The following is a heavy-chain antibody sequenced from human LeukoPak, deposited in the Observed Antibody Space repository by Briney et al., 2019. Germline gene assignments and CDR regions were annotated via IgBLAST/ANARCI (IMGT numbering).Heavy chain of an antibody. D-gene: IGHD3-22*01. CDR1: GFTFSSYA. V-gene: IGHV3-30-3*01. CDR2: ISYDGSNK. Sequence: GGSLRLSCAASGFTFSSYAMHWVRQAPGKGLEWVAVISYDGSNKYYADSVKGRFTIPRDNSKNTLYLQMNSLRAEDTAVYYCARGLVSYDSSGYLKDQYYFDYWGQGTLVTVSS. CDR3: ARGLVSYDSSGYLKDQYYFDY. J-gene: IGHJ4*02.